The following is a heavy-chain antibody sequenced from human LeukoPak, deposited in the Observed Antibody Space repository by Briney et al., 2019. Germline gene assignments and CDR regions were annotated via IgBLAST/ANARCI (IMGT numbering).Heavy chain of an antibody. Sequence: GGSLRLSCAASGFTFSSYGMHWVRQAPGKGLEWVAVISYDGSNKYYADSVKGRSTISRDNSKNTLYLQMNSLRAEDTAVYYCAKDGYSSGWYLDYYFDYWGQGTLVTVSS. J-gene: IGHJ4*02. CDR2: ISYDGSNK. V-gene: IGHV3-30*18. CDR3: AKDGYSSGWYLDYYFDY. D-gene: IGHD6-19*01. CDR1: GFTFSSYG.